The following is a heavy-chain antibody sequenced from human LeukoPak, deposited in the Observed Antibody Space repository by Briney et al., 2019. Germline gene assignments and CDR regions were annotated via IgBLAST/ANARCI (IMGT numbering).Heavy chain of an antibody. CDR3: AWKRAAPRIGS. J-gene: IGHJ4*02. Sequence: ASAKLSCHAPGYTFTSNYIHWVRQAPGQGLEWMGIINPSGGSTSYAQKFQGRVTMTMDTSTRTTYMQLTTLSHEDTAVNNCAWKRAAPRIGSGGRGHRVPVS. V-gene: IGHV1-46*01. CDR2: INPSGGST. D-gene: IGHD6-6*01. CDR1: GYTFTSNY.